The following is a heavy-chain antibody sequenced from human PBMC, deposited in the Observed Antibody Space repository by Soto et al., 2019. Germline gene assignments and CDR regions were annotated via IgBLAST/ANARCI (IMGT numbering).Heavy chain of an antibody. CDR2: IIPILGIA. D-gene: IGHD2-2*01. V-gene: IGHV1-69*04. Sequence: ASVKVSCKASGGTFSSYTSSWARQAPGHGREWMGSIIPILGIANYAQKFQGRGTITADKSTSTAYMELRSVRSEDTAVYYCARERIVVVPAASSGTPYFDFWGKGTQVTVSS. CDR1: GGTFSSYT. J-gene: IGHJ4*02. CDR3: ARERIVVVPAASSGTPYFDF.